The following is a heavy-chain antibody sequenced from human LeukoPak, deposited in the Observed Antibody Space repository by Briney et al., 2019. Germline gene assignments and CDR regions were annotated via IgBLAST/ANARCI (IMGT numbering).Heavy chain of an antibody. V-gene: IGHV4-61*08. CDR2: IYYSGST. Sequence: SETLSLTCAVSGGSISSGGYSWSWIRQPPGKGLEWIGYIYYSGSTNYNPSLKSRVTISVDTSKNQFSLKLSSVTAADTAVYYCAREWYGDYGRYFDYWGQGTLVTVSS. CDR1: GGSISSGGYS. J-gene: IGHJ4*02. D-gene: IGHD4-17*01. CDR3: AREWYGDYGRYFDY.